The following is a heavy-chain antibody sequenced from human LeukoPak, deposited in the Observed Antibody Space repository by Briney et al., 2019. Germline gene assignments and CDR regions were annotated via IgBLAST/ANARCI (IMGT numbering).Heavy chain of an antibody. D-gene: IGHD1-14*01. J-gene: IGHJ4*02. CDR1: GGSISNYY. V-gene: IGHV4-4*07. Sequence: PSETLSLTCTVSGGSISNYYWTWIRQPAGKGLGWIGRVYTTGTTNYNPSLKSRVTMSVDTSENQFSLKLSSVTAADTAVYYCATSEGYWGQGTLVTVSS. CDR2: VYTTGTT. CDR3: ATSEGY.